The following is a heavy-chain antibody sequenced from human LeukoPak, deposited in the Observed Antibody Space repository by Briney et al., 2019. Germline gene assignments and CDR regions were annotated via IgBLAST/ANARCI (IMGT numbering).Heavy chain of an antibody. Sequence: SVKVSCKASGGTFSSYAISRVRQAPGQGLEWMGGIIPIFGTANYAQKFQGRVTITADESTSTAYMELSSLRSEDTAVYYCAIGYCSGGSCYYFDYWGQGTLVTVSS. CDR3: AIGYCSGGSCYYFDY. D-gene: IGHD2-15*01. CDR2: IIPIFGTA. CDR1: GGTFSSYA. J-gene: IGHJ4*02. V-gene: IGHV1-69*01.